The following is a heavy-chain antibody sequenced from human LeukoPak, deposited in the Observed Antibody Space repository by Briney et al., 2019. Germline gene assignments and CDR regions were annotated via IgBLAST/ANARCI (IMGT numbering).Heavy chain of an antibody. Sequence: SETLSLTCAVYGGSFSGHYWTWIRQPPGKGLEWIGEINHSGSTTYNPSLNSRVAISVDTSKNQFSLKMSSVTAADTAVYYCARPRYGSGSLDSWGQGTLVTVSS. CDR3: ARPRYGSGSLDS. J-gene: IGHJ4*02. V-gene: IGHV4-34*01. CDR1: GGSFSGHY. D-gene: IGHD3-10*01. CDR2: INHSGST.